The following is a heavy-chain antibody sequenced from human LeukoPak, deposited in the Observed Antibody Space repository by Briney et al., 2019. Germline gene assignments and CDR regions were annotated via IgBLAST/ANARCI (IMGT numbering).Heavy chain of an antibody. D-gene: IGHD5-18*01. J-gene: IGHJ4*02. Sequence: GGSLRLSCAASGFTFSDYYMSWIRQAPGKGLEWVSAISGSGGNTYYADSVKGRFTISRDDSKNTLSLQMNSLRAEDTAVYYCAKARGIQLWFLDYWGQGTLVTVSS. V-gene: IGHV3-23*01. CDR1: GFTFSDYY. CDR2: ISGSGGNT. CDR3: AKARGIQLWFLDY.